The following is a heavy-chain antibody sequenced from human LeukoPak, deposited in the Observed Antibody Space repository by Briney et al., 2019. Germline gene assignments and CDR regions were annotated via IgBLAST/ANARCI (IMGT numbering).Heavy chain of an antibody. CDR2: IIPILGIA. Sequence: GASVKVSCKASGGTISSYAISWVRQAPGQGLEWMGRIIPILGIANYAQKFQGRVTITADKSTSTAYMELSSLRSEDTAVYYCARGDFGGNTRFDYWGQGTLVTVSS. CDR1: GGTISSYA. D-gene: IGHD4-23*01. CDR3: ARGDFGGNTRFDY. V-gene: IGHV1-69*04. J-gene: IGHJ4*02.